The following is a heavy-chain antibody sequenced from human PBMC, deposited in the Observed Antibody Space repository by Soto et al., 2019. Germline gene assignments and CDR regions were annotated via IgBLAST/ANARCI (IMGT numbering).Heavy chain of an antibody. D-gene: IGHD3-10*01. J-gene: IGHJ4*02. CDR1: GNSVGTGSYY. CDR3: AREGRSAAPQAGFDL. CDR2: IFYSGNT. Sequence: SATLSLTCTFAGNSVGTGSYYWRWLRQHPVKGLEWIGHIFYSGNTHYSPSLESRVTISVDTSKNQFSIKLTSVTVADTAVYYCAREGRSAAPQAGFDLWGQGTLVTVSS. V-gene: IGHV4-31*03.